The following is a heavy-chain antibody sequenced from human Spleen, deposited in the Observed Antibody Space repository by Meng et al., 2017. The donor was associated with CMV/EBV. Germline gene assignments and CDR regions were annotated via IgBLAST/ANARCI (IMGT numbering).Heavy chain of an antibody. J-gene: IGHJ4*02. V-gene: IGHV4-34*01. CDR3: ARDYRGIAEDYGDY. CDR1: GGSFSGYY. D-gene: IGHD1-26*01. Sequence: QVQLQQGGAGLLKPSETLSLTCAVYGGSFSGYYWSWIRQPPGKGLEWIGEINHSGSTNYNPSLKSRVTISVDTSKNQFSLKLSSVTAADTAVYYCARDYRGIAEDYGDYIGQGTLVTVSS. CDR2: INHSGST.